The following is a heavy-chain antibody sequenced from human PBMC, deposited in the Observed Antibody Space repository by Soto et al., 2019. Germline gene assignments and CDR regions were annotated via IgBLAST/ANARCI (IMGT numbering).Heavy chain of an antibody. CDR3: MDV. V-gene: IGHV5-51*01. Sequence: GESLKISCETSGYDFTRNWIGWVRQRPGKGLEWVGLVYPRGSDTRYSPSFRGHVSMSADESVRTAVYYCARIGVGATQGDYGMDVWGQGTTVTVSS. CDR1: GYDFTRNW. D-gene: IGHD1-26*01. CDR2: VYPRGSDT. J-gene: IGHJ6*02.